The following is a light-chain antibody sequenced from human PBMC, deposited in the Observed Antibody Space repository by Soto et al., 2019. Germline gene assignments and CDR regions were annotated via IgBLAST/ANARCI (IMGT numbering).Light chain of an antibody. CDR1: SSNIGAGYE. CDR2: ENN. CDR3: QSYDSSLSGYV. V-gene: IGLV1-40*01. Sequence: QSVLTQPPSVSEAPGQRVTISCTGSSSNIGAGYEAHWYQQVPGTAPKLLIYENNNRPSGVPDRFSGSKSVTSASLAITGLQAEDAAEYYCQSYDSSLSGYVFGTGTKVTVL. J-gene: IGLJ1*01.